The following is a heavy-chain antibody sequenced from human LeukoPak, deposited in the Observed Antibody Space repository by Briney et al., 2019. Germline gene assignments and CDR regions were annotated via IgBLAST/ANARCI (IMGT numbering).Heavy chain of an antibody. CDR3: ARITGGYNLMDY. D-gene: IGHD5-24*01. Sequence: GGSLRLSCAASGYTFGDYGMSWARQAPGKGLVWVSRISDEGSHTFYADSVKGRFAMSRDNARNTLYLQMNSLRVEDTAVYYCARITGGYNLMDYWGQGTLVTVSS. CDR2: ISDEGSHT. CDR1: GYTFGDYG. J-gene: IGHJ4*02. V-gene: IGHV3-74*01.